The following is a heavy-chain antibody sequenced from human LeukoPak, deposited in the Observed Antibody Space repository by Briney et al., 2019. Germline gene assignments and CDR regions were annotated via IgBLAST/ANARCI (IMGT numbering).Heavy chain of an antibody. CDR3: ARCGSRWLALYYFDY. CDR2: IYYSGST. CDR1: GGSISSSSSY. J-gene: IGHJ4*02. Sequence: EPSETLSLTCTVSGGSISSSSSYWGWIRQPPGKGLEWIGKIYYSGSTYYNPSLKSRVTISVDTSKNQFSLNLSSVTAADTAVYYCARCGSRWLALYYFDYWGQGTLVTVSS. V-gene: IGHV4-39*01. D-gene: IGHD6-19*01.